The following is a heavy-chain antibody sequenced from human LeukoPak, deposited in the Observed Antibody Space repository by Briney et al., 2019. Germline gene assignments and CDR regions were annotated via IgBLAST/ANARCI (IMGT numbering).Heavy chain of an antibody. Sequence: GESLKISCKGSGYSFTAYWISWVRQMPGKGLEWMGRIDPSDSYTNYSPSFQGHVTISADRSITTAYLQWSSLKASDTAMYYCARTYGSGIGNTFDIWGQGTMVTVSS. D-gene: IGHD3-10*01. V-gene: IGHV5-10-1*01. CDR2: IDPSDSYT. J-gene: IGHJ3*02. CDR3: ARTYGSGIGNTFDI. CDR1: GYSFTAYW.